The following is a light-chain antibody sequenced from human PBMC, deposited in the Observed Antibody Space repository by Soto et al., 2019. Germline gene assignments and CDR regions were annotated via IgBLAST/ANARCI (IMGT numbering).Light chain of an antibody. Sequence: DIVMTQSPLSLPVTPGEPASISCSSSQSLLQSNGYNYLDWYLQKPGQSPQLLIYFGSYRASGVPYKFSGSGSGTDFPLKIRRVEAEDVGVYYCMQSQQSPPTFGQGTKVEI. CDR3: MQSQQSPPT. CDR1: QSLLQSNGYNY. CDR2: FGS. V-gene: IGKV2-28*01. J-gene: IGKJ1*01.